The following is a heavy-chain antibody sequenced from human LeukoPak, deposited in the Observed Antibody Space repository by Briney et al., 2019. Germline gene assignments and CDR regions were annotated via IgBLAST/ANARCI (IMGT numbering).Heavy chain of an antibody. V-gene: IGHV4-59*02. Sequence: SETLSLTCSVSGDSVSDYYWSWIRQPPGKGFEWIACIYKGGITNYKPSLKSRATISLDTSKNQVSLTLRSVTAADTAMYYCTKNAGRGRPNDFWGQGTLVTVSS. CDR2: IYKGGIT. J-gene: IGHJ1*01. CDR3: TKNAGRGRPNDF. D-gene: IGHD1-1*01. CDR1: GDSVSDYY.